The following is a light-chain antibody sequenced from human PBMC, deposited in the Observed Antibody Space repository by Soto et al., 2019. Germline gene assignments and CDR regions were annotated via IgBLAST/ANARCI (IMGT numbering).Light chain of an antibody. V-gene: IGKV1-5*03. Sequence: DIQMTQSPSTLSASVGDRVTITCRASQSISSWLAWYQQKPGKAPKLLIYKASSLESGVPSRFSGSGSGTEFTLTISSLQPDDFTTYYCQQYTNSPLTFGGGTRVEIK. CDR1: QSISSW. J-gene: IGKJ4*01. CDR3: QQYTNSPLT. CDR2: KAS.